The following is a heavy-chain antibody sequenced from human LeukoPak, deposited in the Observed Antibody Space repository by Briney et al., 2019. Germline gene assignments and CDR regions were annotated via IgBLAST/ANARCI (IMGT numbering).Heavy chain of an antibody. V-gene: IGHV3-23*01. CDR3: AKGHYCSSTSCPARSQPASDC. Sequence: PGGSLRLSCAASGFTFSSYAMSWVRQAPGKGLEWVSAISGSGGSTYYADSVKGRFTISRDNSKNTLYLQMNSLRAEDTAVYYCAKGHYCSSTSCPARSQPASDCWGQGTLVTVSS. J-gene: IGHJ4*02. CDR1: GFTFSSYA. CDR2: ISGSGGST. D-gene: IGHD2-2*01.